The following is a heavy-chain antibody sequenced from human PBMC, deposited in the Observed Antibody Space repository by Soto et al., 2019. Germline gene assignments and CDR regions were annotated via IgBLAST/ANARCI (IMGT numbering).Heavy chain of an antibody. Sequence: GGSLRLSCATSGLTFTNAWMSLVRQAPGKGLEWVGHIKSKTDGETTYYAAPVKGRLTISRDDSKSTLYLQMNSLKTEDTGVYYCTTHFSSWGQGALVTVSS. V-gene: IGHV3-15*01. CDR2: IKSKTDGETT. CDR1: GLTFTNAW. CDR3: TTHFSS. J-gene: IGHJ5*02.